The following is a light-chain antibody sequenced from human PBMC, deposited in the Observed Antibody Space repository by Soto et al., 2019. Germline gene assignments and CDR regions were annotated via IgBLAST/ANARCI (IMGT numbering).Light chain of an antibody. V-gene: IGKV1-5*03. CDR2: KAS. CDR1: QSISDW. Sequence: DIQMTQSPSTLSASVGDRVTITCRASQSISDWLAWYQQKPGKATKLLIYKASSLESGVPSRFSGSGSGTDFTLTISSLQPDDFATYYFQQYNSYSRTFGQGTKVEV. CDR3: QQYNSYSRT. J-gene: IGKJ1*01.